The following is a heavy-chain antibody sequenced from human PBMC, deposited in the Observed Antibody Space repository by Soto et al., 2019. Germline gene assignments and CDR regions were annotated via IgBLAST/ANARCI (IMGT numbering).Heavy chain of an antibody. CDR2: IIPILGIA. D-gene: IGHD3-16*01. J-gene: IGHJ5*02. V-gene: IGHV1-69*08. CDR3: AREGMIGGYWFDP. CDR1: GGTFSSYT. Sequence: QVQLVQSGAEVKKPGSSVKVSCKASGGTFSSYTISWVRQAPGQGLEWMGRIIPILGIANYAQKFQGRVTITAHKSTSTAYMELSSLRSEATAVYYCAREGMIGGYWFDPWGQGTLVTVSS.